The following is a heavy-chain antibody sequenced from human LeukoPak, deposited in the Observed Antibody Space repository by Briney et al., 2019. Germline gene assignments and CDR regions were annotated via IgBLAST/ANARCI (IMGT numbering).Heavy chain of an antibody. CDR3: ARNSGSYRYYGMDV. Sequence: GASVKVSCKASGYTFTSYGISWVRQAPGQGLEWMGWVSAYNGNTNYAQKLQGRVTMTTDTSTSTAYMELRSLRSDDTAVYYCARNSGSYRYYGMDVWGQGTTVTVSS. CDR2: VSAYNGNT. V-gene: IGHV1-18*01. J-gene: IGHJ6*02. CDR1: GYTFTSYG. D-gene: IGHD1-26*01.